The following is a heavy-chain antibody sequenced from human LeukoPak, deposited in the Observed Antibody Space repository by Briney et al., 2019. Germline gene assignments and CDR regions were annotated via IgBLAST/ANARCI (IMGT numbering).Heavy chain of an antibody. Sequence: SQTLSLTCTVSGGSISSGGYYWSWIRQHPGKGLEWIGYIYYSGSTYYNPSLKSRVTISVDTSKNQFSLKLSSVTAADTAVYYCARVRVAVAGVFDYRGQGTLVTVSS. V-gene: IGHV4-30-4*08. CDR2: IYYSGST. D-gene: IGHD6-19*01. CDR3: ARVRVAVAGVFDY. CDR1: GGSISSGGYY. J-gene: IGHJ4*02.